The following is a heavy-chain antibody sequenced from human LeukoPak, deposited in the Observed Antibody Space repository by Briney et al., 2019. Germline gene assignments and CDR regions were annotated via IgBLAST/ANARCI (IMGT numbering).Heavy chain of an antibody. J-gene: IGHJ6*04. V-gene: IGHV3-13*01. CDR2: IGTAGDT. Sequence: GGSLRLSCAASGFTFSSYDMHWVRQATGKGPEWVSAIGTAGDTYYPGSVKGRFTISRENAKNSLYLQMNSLRAGDTAVYYCARGRRDGHNFPGATRGVWGKGTTVTVSS. D-gene: IGHD5-24*01. CDR1: GFTFSSYD. CDR3: ARGRRDGHNFPGATRGV.